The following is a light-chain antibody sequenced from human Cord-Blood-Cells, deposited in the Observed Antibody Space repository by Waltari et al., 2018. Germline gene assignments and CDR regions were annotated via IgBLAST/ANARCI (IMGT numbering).Light chain of an antibody. V-gene: IGLV2-14*01. J-gene: IGLJ2*01. Sequence: QSALTQPASVSGSPGQSITISCTGTSSDVGVYNYVSWYQQHPDKAPKLMIYDVSKRPSGVSNRFSGSKSGNTASLTISGLQAEDEADYYCSSYTSSSTFVFGGGTKLTVL. CDR2: DVS. CDR1: SSDVGVYNY. CDR3: SSYTSSSTFV.